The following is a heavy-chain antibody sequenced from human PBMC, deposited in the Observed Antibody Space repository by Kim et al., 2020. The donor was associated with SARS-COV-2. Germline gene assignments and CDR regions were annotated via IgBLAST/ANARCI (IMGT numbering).Heavy chain of an antibody. CDR1: GLTFSSYW. CDR3: ARGGYIPYYYYGMDV. J-gene: IGHJ6*02. V-gene: IGHV3-74*01. D-gene: IGHD5-12*01. Sequence: GGSLRLSCAASGLTFSSYWMHWVRQAPGKGLVWVSRINSDGSSTSYADSVKGRFTISRDNAKNTLYLQMNSLRAEDTAVYYCARGGYIPYYYYGMDVRGHGTTVTVSS. CDR2: INSDGSST.